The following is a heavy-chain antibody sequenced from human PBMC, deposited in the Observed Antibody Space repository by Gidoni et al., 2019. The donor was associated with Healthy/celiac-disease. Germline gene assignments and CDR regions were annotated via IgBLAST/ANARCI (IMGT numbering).Heavy chain of an antibody. Sequence: QVQLVQSGAEVKKPGASVKVSCKASGYTFTSYDINWVRQATGQGLGWMGWLNPNSCNTGYAQKFQGRVTMTRNTSRITSYMELSSLRSEDTAVYYCARGLRGYYGSGSYWRYWGQGTLVTVSS. D-gene: IGHD3-10*01. J-gene: IGHJ4*02. V-gene: IGHV1-8*01. CDR1: GYTFTSYD. CDR3: ARGLRGYYGSGSYWRY. CDR2: LNPNSCNT.